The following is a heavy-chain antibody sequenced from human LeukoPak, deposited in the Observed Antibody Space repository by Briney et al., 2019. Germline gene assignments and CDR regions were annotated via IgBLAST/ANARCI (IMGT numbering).Heavy chain of an antibody. CDR2: ISYDGSNK. J-gene: IGHJ4*02. Sequence: GGSLRLSCAASGFTFSSYAMHWVRQAPGKGLEWVAVISYDGSNKYYADSVKGRFTISRDNSKNTLYLQMNSLRAEDTAVYYCAKSVEMATIDYWGQGTLVTVSS. CDR3: AKSVEMATIDY. D-gene: IGHD5-24*01. CDR1: GFTFSSYA. V-gene: IGHV3-30-3*02.